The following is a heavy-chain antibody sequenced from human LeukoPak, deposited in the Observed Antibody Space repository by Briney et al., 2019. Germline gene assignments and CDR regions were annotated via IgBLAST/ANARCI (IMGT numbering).Heavy chain of an antibody. J-gene: IGHJ6*02. D-gene: IGHD4/OR15-4a*01. CDR1: GFTFSSYG. CDR2: ISYDGSRK. CDR3: SASRPHYGDYYGLDV. V-gene: IGHV3-30*03. Sequence: PGRSLRLSCAASGFTFSSYGMHWVRQAPGKGLEWVAVISYDGSRKYSADSVKGRFTISRDNSKNTLYLQMNSLRTEDTAVYFCSASRPHYGDYYGLDVWGHGTTVTVSS.